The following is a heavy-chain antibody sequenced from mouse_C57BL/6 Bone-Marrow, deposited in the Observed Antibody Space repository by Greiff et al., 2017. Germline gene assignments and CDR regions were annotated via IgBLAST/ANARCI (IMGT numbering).Heavy chain of an antibody. J-gene: IGHJ1*03. CDR1: GYSITNGNHW. Sequence: EVQLQESGPALVKPSQTVSLTCTVTGYSITNGNHWWNWIRPVSGSKLEWIGYISSSGSTDSNPSLKSRISITRDTSKNQLFLQMNSVTTEDIATYDSARGDYGSSHWYFDVWGTGTTVTVSS. CDR3: ARGDYGSSHWYFDV. V-gene: IGHV3-4*01. CDR2: ISSSGST. D-gene: IGHD1-1*01.